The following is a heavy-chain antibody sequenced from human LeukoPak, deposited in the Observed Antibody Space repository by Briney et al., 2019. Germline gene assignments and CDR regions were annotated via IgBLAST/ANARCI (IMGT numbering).Heavy chain of an antibody. Sequence: GGSLRLSCAASGFTFSSYAMHWVRQAPGKGLEGVAVISYDGSNKYYADSVKGRFTISRDNSKNTLYLQMNSLRAEDTAVYYCARTFRYDYVWGSYRSNYFDYWGQGTLVTVSS. J-gene: IGHJ4*02. CDR3: ARTFRYDYVWGSYRSNYFDY. CDR2: ISYDGSNK. D-gene: IGHD3-16*02. CDR1: GFTFSSYA. V-gene: IGHV3-30-3*01.